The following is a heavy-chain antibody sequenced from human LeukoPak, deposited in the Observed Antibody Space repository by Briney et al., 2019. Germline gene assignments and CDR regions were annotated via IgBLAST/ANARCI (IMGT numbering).Heavy chain of an antibody. J-gene: IGHJ1*01. CDR3: ASDSYSPEYFQH. V-gene: IGHV3-66*01. D-gene: IGHD2-15*01. CDR1: GFSVSNNY. CDR2: IYSGGST. Sequence: PGGSLGLSCAASGFSVSNNYMSWVRQAPGKRLEWVSVIYSGGSTFYADSVKGRFTISRDNSKNTLYLQMNSLRAEDTAVYYCASDSYSPEYFQHWGQGTLVTVSS.